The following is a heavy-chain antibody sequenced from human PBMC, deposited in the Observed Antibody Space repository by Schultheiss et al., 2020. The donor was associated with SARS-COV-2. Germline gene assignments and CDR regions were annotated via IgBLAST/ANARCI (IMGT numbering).Heavy chain of an antibody. CDR3: AAGAFYYYYGMDV. CDR1: GYTFTSSA. J-gene: IGHJ6*02. V-gene: IGHV1-58*01. CDR2: IVVGSGNT. Sequence: SVKVSCKASGYTFTSSAVQWVRQARGQRLEWIGWIVVGSGNTNYAQKFQERVTITRDMSTSTAYMELSSLRSEDTAVYYCAAGAFYYYYGMDVWGQGTTVTVSS.